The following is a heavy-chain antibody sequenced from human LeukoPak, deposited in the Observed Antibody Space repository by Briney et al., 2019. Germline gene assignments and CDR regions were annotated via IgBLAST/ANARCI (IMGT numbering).Heavy chain of an antibody. CDR2: ISSSGSTL. D-gene: IGHD1-14*01. CDR3: ASGSAYFDY. Sequence: GGSLRLSCAASGFTFSSYEMNWVRQAPGKGLEWVSYISSSGSTLYYADSVKGRFTISRDNAKNSLYLQMNSLRAEDTAVYYCASGSAYFDYWGQGTLVTVSS. J-gene: IGHJ4*02. CDR1: GFTFSSYE. V-gene: IGHV3-48*03.